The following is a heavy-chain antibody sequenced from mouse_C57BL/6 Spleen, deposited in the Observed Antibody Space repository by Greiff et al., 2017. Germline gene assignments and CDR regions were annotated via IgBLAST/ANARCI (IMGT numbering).Heavy chain of an antibody. V-gene: IGHV1-74*01. CDR2: IHPSDSDT. D-gene: IGHD4-1*01. CDR3: AIRKVFELTGTDD. Sequence: QVQLQQPGAELVKPGASVKVSCKASGYTFTSYWMHWVKQRPGQGLEWIGRIHPSDSDTNYNQKFKGKATLTVDKSSSTAYMQLSSLTSEESAVYYCAIRKVFELTGTDDGGQGTALTVSS. CDR1: GYTFTSYW. J-gene: IGHJ2*01.